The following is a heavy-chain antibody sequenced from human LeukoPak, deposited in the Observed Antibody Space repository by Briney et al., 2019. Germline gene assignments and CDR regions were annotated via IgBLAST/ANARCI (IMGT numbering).Heavy chain of an antibody. CDR3: ATVIWAAAGHTIDWFDP. J-gene: IGHJ5*02. V-gene: IGHV1-24*01. Sequence: ASVKVSCKVSGYTLTELSMHWVRQAPGKGLEWMGGFDPEDGETIYAQKFQGRVTMTEDTSTDTAYMELSSLRSEDTAVYYCATVIWAAAGHTIDWFDPWGQGTLVTVSS. CDR2: FDPEDGET. D-gene: IGHD6-13*01. CDR1: GYTLTELS.